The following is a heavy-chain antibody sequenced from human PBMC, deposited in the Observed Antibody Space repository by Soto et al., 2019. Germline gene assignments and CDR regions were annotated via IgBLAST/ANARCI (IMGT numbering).Heavy chain of an antibody. CDR2: ISRSGST. V-gene: IGHV4-30-2*01. CDR1: GGSISSGAYS. CDR3: ARSNYVGYFDY. Sequence: SETLSLTCAVSGGSISSGAYSWNWIRQPPGKGLEWIGYISRSGSTYYNLSLKSRVTILVDRSKNQFSLNLSSVTAADTAVYYCARSNYVGYFDYWGQGTLVTVSS. J-gene: IGHJ4*02. D-gene: IGHD4-4*01.